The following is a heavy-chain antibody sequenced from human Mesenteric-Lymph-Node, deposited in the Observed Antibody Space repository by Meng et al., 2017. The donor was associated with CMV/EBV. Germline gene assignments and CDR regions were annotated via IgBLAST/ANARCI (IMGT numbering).Heavy chain of an antibody. V-gene: IGHV5-51*01. CDR3: ARRRGSGSYYNYYYGMDV. J-gene: IGHJ6*02. CDR1: GYNFASYW. Sequence: GESLKISCKGSGYNFASYWIGWVRQMPGKGLEWMGIIYPGDSDTRYSPSFQGQVTISADKSISTAYLQWSSLKASDTAIYYCARRRGSGSYYNYYYGMDVWGQGTTVTVSS. CDR2: IYPGDSDT. D-gene: IGHD3-10*01.